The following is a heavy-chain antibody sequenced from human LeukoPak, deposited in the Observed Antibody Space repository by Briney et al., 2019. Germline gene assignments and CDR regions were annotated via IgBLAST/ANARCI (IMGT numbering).Heavy chain of an antibody. CDR1: GGSISSSNW. V-gene: IGHV4-4*02. CDR3: ARRDSGYDGGFDY. D-gene: IGHD5-12*01. J-gene: IGHJ4*02. CDR2: IYHSGST. Sequence: PSETLSLTCAVSGGSISSSNWWSWVRQPPGKGLEWIGEIYHSGSTNYNPSLKSRVTISVDKSKNQFSLKLSSVTAADTAVYYCARRDSGYDGGFDYWGQGTLVTVSS.